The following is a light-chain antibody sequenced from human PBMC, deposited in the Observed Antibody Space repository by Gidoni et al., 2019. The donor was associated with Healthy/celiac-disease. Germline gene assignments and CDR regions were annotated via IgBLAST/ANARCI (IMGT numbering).Light chain of an antibody. CDR1: SSDVGGYNY. V-gene: IGLV2-14*01. CDR3: SSYTSSSTVV. CDR2: EVS. J-gene: IGLJ2*01. Sequence: QSALTQPASVSGSPCQSITISCTGTSSDVGGYNYVSWYQQHTGKAPKLMIYEVSNRPSGVSNRFSGSKSGNTASLTISGLQAEDEADYYCSSYTSSSTVVFGGGTKLTVL.